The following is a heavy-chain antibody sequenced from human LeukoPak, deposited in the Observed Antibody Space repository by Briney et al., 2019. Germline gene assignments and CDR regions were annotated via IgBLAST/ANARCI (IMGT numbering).Heavy chain of an antibody. V-gene: IGHV3-15*01. J-gene: IGHJ3*01. CDR1: GFTFSNAW. CDR3: CTAFDRHYYADTKVRGGV. Sequence: GGSLRLSCAASGFTFSNAWMSWVRQAPGKGLEWVGRIRRKSDGETTDYAAPVKGRFIISRDDSKNTLYLQMSSLRSEDTAVYYCCTAFDRHYYADTKVRGGVWGQGTTVTVSS. CDR2: IRRKSDGETT. D-gene: IGHD3-10*01.